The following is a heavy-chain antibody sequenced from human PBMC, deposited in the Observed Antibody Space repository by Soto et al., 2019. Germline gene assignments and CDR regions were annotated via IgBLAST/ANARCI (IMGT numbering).Heavy chain of an antibody. V-gene: IGHV1-69*05. CDR2: IMPIFRTP. CDR1: GGTFSNSA. D-gene: IGHD5-12*01. CDR3: ARDKARLQLGGNYYYILDV. J-gene: IGHJ6*02. Sequence: QVHLEQSGAEVKRPGSSVKVSCKASGGTFSNSAISWVRQAPGQGLEWMGGIMPIFRTPDYAQKFQGRVTXTXDXXSTTAYMELTGLSSDDTAVYYCARDKARLQLGGNYYYILDVWGQGTTVTVSS.